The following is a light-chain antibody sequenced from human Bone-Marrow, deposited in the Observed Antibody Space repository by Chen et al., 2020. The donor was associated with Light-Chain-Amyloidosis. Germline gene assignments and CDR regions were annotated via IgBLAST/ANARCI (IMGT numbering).Light chain of an antibody. CDR1: NIGSTS. CDR3: QVWDRRSDRPV. Sequence: SDVLTQPSSVSVSPGQTATIACGGNNIGSTSVHWYKQTPGRAPLLVVYADSDRPLGIPERVSGANSGNTATLTTSRVEAGDEADYYCQVWDRRSDRPVFGGGTKMTVL. V-gene: IGLV3-21*02. J-gene: IGLJ3*02. CDR2: ADS.